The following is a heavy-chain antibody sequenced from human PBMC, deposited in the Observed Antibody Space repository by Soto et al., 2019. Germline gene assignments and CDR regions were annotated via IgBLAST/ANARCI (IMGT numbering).Heavy chain of an antibody. CDR1: GGCMSSRHYY. V-gene: IGHV4-39*02. CDR2: IFYSGST. D-gene: IGHD3-9*01. CDR3: ARDHYVYDILTGYGYYYGMDV. J-gene: IGHJ6*02. Sequence: SERLSLTCTVCGGCMSSRHYYWGWVRQPPGKGLEWIGSIFYSGSTYYNPSLKSRVTISVDTSKNQFSLKLSSVTAADTAVYYCARDHYVYDILTGYGYYYGMDVWGQGTTVS.